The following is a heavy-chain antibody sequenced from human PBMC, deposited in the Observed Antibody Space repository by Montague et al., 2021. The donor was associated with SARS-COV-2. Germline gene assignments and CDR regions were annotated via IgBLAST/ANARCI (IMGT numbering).Heavy chain of an antibody. Sequence: SRRLSWAASGFTFSSYAMHWVRQAPGKGLEWVAVISYDGSNKYYADSVKGRFTISRDDSKSTLFLQMNSLRAEDTAVYYCAKDIHIVVVTGMDVWGQGTTVTVSS. CDR1: GFTFSSYA. V-gene: IGHV3-30*04. CDR2: ISYDGSNK. D-gene: IGHD2-21*02. CDR3: AKDIHIVVVTGMDV. J-gene: IGHJ6*02.